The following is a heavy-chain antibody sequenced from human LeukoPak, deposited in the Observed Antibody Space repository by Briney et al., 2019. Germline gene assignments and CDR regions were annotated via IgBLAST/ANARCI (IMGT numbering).Heavy chain of an antibody. CDR3: ARRAGAYSHPYDY. CDR1: GFAVSSDS. Sequence: GGSLRLSCTVSGFAVSSDSMSWVRQAPGKGLEWVSFIYSGGSTHYSDSVKGRFTISRDNSKNTLYLQMNSLRAEDTAVYYCARRAGAYSHPYDYWGQGTLVTVSS. J-gene: IGHJ4*02. CDR2: IYSGGST. D-gene: IGHD4/OR15-4a*01. V-gene: IGHV3-53*01.